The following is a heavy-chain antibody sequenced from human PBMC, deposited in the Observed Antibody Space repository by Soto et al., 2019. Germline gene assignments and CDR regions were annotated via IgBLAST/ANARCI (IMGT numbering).Heavy chain of an antibody. Sequence: SQTLSLTCAISGDSVSSNSAAWNWIRQSPSRGLEWLGRTYYRSKWYNDYAVSVKSRITINPDASKNQFSLQLNSVTPEDTAVYYCAREGYCSGGSCYSPAYYYYGMDVWGQGTTVTVSS. D-gene: IGHD2-15*01. CDR3: AREGYCSGGSCYSPAYYYYGMDV. J-gene: IGHJ6*02. V-gene: IGHV6-1*01. CDR1: GDSVSSNSAA. CDR2: TYYRSKWYN.